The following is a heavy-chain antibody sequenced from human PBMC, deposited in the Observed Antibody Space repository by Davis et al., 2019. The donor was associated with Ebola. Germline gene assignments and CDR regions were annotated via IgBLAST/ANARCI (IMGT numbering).Heavy chain of an antibody. CDR3: ARAGGSTTLTAPSMDV. V-gene: IGHV3-23*01. CDR1: GFTVSSNY. J-gene: IGHJ6*02. D-gene: IGHD4-17*01. CDR2: ISGSGGST. Sequence: GESLKISCAASGFTVSSNYMSWVRQAPGKGLEWVSAISGSGGSTYYADSVKGRFTISRDNAKNSLYLQMNSLRAEDTAVYYCARAGGSTTLTAPSMDVWGQGTTVTVSS.